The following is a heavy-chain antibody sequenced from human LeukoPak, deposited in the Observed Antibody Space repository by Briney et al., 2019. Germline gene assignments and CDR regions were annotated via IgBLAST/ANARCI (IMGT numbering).Heavy chain of an antibody. J-gene: IGHJ5*02. Sequence: ASVRVSCKASGGTVSSYAISWVRQAPGQGLEWMGGIIPIFGTPNYAQRFQGRGTITADESTSTAFMELSSLRSQDTAVYYCARDNQYCSSTSCFNWFDPWGQGTLVTVSS. CDR2: IIPIFGTP. CDR1: GGTVSSYA. V-gene: IGHV1-69*13. D-gene: IGHD2-2*01. CDR3: ARDNQYCSSTSCFNWFDP.